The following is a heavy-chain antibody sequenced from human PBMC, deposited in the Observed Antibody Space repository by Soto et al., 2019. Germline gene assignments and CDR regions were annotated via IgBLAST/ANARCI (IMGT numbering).Heavy chain of an antibody. Sequence: PSETLSLTCTVSGGSVSSGSYYWSWIRQPPGKGLEWIGYIYYSGSTNYNPSLKSQVTISVDTSKNQFSLKLSSVTAADTAVYYCARMGNPLSLRYYFDYWGQGTLVTVSS. V-gene: IGHV4-61*01. CDR3: ARMGNPLSLRYYFDY. D-gene: IGHD7-27*01. J-gene: IGHJ4*02. CDR1: GGSVSSGSYY. CDR2: IYYSGST.